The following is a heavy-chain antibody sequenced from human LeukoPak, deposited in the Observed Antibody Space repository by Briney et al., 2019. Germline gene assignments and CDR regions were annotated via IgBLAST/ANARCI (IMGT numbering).Heavy chain of an antibody. D-gene: IGHD5-24*01. CDR2: INDSGRRT. J-gene: IGHJ6*02. V-gene: IGHV3-23*01. Sequence: GGSLRLSCAASGFPFTVYPTHWVRQAPGKGLEWVSLINDSGRRTYYADSVKGRFTVSRDNSKYTLYLQMNSLRVEDTAVYYCASSTYNYDYALDVWGQGTTVTVSS. CDR3: ASSTYNYDYALDV. CDR1: GFPFTVYP.